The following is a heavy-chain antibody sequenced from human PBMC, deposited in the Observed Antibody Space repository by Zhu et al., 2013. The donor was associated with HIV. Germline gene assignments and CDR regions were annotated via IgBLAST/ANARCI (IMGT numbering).Heavy chain of an antibody. V-gene: IGHV1-46*01. CDR3: AREVRGSGSYSFDY. CDR2: INPRGGGT. J-gene: IGHJ4*02. CDR1: GYTFSSFY. D-gene: IGHD3-10*01. Sequence: QVQLVQSGAEVKKPGSSVKVSCKASGYTFSSFYIHWVRQAPGQGLEWMGLINPRGGGTIYAQKFQGRVTMTRDTSTNRVNMELSSLTSEDTAVYYCAREVRGSGSYSFDYWGQGTLVTVSS.